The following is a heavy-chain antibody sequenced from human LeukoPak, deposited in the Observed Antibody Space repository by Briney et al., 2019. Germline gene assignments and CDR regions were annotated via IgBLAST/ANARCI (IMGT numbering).Heavy chain of an antibody. Sequence: GVLRPSCAASGVTVSNNYLSWVRQAPGKGLEWVSVIYSGGSTYYADSVKGRFTISRDNSKNTLYLQMNSLRVEDTAIYYCARDPGGGPTHGVWDQGTLVTVSS. CDR3: ARDPGGGPTHGV. CDR1: GVTVSNNY. D-gene: IGHD1-26*01. J-gene: IGHJ4*02. CDR2: IYSGGST. V-gene: IGHV3-66*02.